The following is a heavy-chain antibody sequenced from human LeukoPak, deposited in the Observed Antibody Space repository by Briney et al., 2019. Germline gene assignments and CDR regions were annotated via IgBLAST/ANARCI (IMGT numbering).Heavy chain of an antibody. V-gene: IGHV4-4*07. CDR3: AREPVDIVATDLFDY. D-gene: IGHD5-12*01. CDR1: GCSISSYY. CDR2: IYTSGST. J-gene: IGHJ4*02. Sequence: SETLSLTCTVSGCSISSYYWSWIRQPAGKGLEWIGRIYTSGSTNYNPSLKSRVTMSVDTSMNQFSLKLSSVTAADTAVYYCAREPVDIVATDLFDYWGQGTLVTVSS.